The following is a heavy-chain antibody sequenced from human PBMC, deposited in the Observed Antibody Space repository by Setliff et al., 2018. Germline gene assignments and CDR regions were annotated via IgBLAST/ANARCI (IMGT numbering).Heavy chain of an antibody. D-gene: IGHD3-22*01. J-gene: IGHJ4*02. Sequence: SETLSLTCTVSGGSISSYYWSWIRQPPGKGLEWIGYVYTSGSTNYNPSLKSRVTISVDTSKNQFSLSLSSLTAADTAVYYCARHRRGSSGNYFVGLYYFDYWGQGTPVTVSS. CDR2: VYTSGST. CDR1: GGSISSYY. V-gene: IGHV4-59*08. CDR3: ARHRRGSSGNYFVGLYYFDY.